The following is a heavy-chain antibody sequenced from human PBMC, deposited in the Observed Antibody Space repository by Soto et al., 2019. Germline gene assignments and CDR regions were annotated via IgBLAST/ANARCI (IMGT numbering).Heavy chain of an antibody. J-gene: IGHJ4*02. D-gene: IGHD2-2*01. V-gene: IGHV1-18*01. Sequence: ASVKVSCKASGYTFTSYGISWVRQAPGQGLEWMGWISAYNGNTNYAQKLQGRVTMTTDTSTSTAYMELRSLRSDDTAVYYCARESRYCSSTSSGCVPDYWGQGTLVTVSS. CDR1: GYTFTSYG. CDR2: ISAYNGNT. CDR3: ARESRYCSSTSSGCVPDY.